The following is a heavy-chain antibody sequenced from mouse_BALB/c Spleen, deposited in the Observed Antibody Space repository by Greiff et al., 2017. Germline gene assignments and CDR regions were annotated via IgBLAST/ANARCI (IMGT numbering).Heavy chain of an antibody. D-gene: IGHD2-4*01. CDR1: GFTFSSFG. J-gene: IGHJ4*01. V-gene: IGHV5-17*02. CDR2: ISSGSSTI. Sequence: EVQVVESGGGLVQPGGSRKLSCAASGFTFSSFGMHWVRQAPEKGLEWVAYISSGSSTIYYADTVKGRFTISRDNPKNTLFLQMTSLRSEDTAMYYCARDYYDYDGYAMDYWGQGTSVTVSS. CDR3: ARDYYDYDGYAMDY.